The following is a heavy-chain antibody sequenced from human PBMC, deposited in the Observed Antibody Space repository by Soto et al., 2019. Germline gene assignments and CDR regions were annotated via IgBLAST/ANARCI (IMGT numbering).Heavy chain of an antibody. J-gene: IGHJ6*02. D-gene: IGHD3-22*01. V-gene: IGHV1-69*01. CDR1: GGTFSNFV. CDR3: EREGPYKPSAYDSSGYYFMDV. Sequence: QVQLVQSGAEVKKPGSSVKVSCKASGGTFSNFVISWVRQAPGQGLEWMGGIIPIFGTANYAQKFEGRVTINADESTSRAYMEGSSLRAEDTAVYHCEREGPYKPSAYDSSGYYFMDVWGQGTTVTVS. CDR2: IIPIFGTA.